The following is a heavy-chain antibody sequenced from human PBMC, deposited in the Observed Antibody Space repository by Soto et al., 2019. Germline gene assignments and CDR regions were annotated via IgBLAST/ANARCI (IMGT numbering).Heavy chain of an antibody. Sequence: GGSLRLSCAASGFTFSSYAMSWVRQAPGKGLEWVSAISGSGGSTYYADSVKGRFTISRDNSKNTLYLQMNSLRAEDTAVYYCAKGYSITMVRGVSFHFDYWGQGTLVTVSS. CDR3: AKGYSITMVRGVSFHFDY. D-gene: IGHD3-10*01. CDR1: GFTFSSYA. J-gene: IGHJ4*02. V-gene: IGHV3-23*01. CDR2: ISGSGGST.